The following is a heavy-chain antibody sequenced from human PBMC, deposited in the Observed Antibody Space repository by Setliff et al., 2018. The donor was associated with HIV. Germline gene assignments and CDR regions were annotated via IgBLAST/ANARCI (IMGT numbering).Heavy chain of an antibody. CDR3: ARERRDVYYYYYMDV. Sequence: KTSETLSLTCVVSGASITSSKWWSWVRQPPGKRPEWIGEIDHSGTTNYNPSLESRVSISLDTSKNTFSLNVTSSTAADTAVYFCARERRDVYYYYYMDVWGKGTTVTVSS. CDR1: GASITSSKW. J-gene: IGHJ6*03. CDR2: IDHSGTT. V-gene: IGHV4-4*02.